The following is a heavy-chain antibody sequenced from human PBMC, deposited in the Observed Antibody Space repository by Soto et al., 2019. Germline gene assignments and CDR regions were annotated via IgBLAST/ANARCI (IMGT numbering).Heavy chain of an antibody. V-gene: IGHV1-69*13. J-gene: IGHJ3*02. CDR3: ARNIGDSSGYYYDGDAFDI. Sequence: SVKVSCKASGGTFSSYAISWVRQAPGQGLEWMGGIIPIFGTANYAQKFQGRVTITADESTSTAYMELSSLRSEDTAVYYCARNIGDSSGYYYDGDAFDIWGQGTMVTVSS. CDR1: GGTFSSYA. CDR2: IIPIFGTA. D-gene: IGHD3-22*01.